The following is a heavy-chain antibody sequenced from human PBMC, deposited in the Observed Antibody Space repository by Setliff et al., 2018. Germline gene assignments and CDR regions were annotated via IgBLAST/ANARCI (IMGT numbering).Heavy chain of an antibody. J-gene: IGHJ4*02. CDR3: ARRGAVVPADAFDFWGQGTMVTVSSGKGGHYFDY. CDR1: EYRFTSYW. CDR2: IYPGDSDT. D-gene: IGHD2-2*01. Sequence: PGESLKISCKGSEYRFTSYWIGWVRQMPGKGLEWMGIIYPGDSDTRYSPSFQGQVTISADKSISTAYLQWSSLKASDTAMYYCARRGAVVPADAFDFWGQGTMVTVSSGKGGHYFDYWGQGTLVTVSS. V-gene: IGHV5-51*01.